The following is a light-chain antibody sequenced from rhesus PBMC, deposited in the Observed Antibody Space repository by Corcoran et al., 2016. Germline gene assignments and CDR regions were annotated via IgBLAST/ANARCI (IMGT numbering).Light chain of an antibody. V-gene: IGLV2S7*01. CDR1: SSDVGGYNY. J-gene: IGLJ1*01. CDR3: CSYTTSSTYI. Sequence: QAAPTQPPSVSGSPGQSVTISCTGTSSDVGGYNYVSWYQQNPGKAPKLMIYGVSKRPSGVSDRFSGSKSGNTASLTISGLQAEDEADYYCCSYTTSSTYIFGAGTRITVL. CDR2: GVS.